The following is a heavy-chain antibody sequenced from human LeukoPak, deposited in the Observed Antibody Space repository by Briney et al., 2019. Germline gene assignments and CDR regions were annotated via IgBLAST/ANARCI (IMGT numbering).Heavy chain of an antibody. Sequence: SETLSLTCTVSGGSISSGGYYWSWIRQHPGKGLEWIGYIYYSGSTYYNPSLKSRVTISVDTSKNQFSLKLCSVTAADTAVYYCARSPSSYGEGAFDIWGQGTMVTVSS. V-gene: IGHV4-31*03. D-gene: IGHD4-17*01. J-gene: IGHJ3*02. CDR3: ARSPSSYGEGAFDI. CDR2: IYYSGST. CDR1: GGSISSGGYY.